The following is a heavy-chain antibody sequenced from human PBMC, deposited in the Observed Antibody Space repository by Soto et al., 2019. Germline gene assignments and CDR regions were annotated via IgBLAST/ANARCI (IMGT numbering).Heavy chain of an antibody. J-gene: IGHJ5*02. V-gene: IGHV3-21*01. CDR2: IGTSGSYI. Sequence: GGSLRLSCAVSGFIFSRYSMNWVRQAPGKGLEWVSSIGTSGSYIYDTDSVKGRFTISRDNTKDSLYLQMNSLRAEDTAIYYCARAREDIVFLNWFDPWGQGTLVTVSS. D-gene: IGHD2-15*01. CDR1: GFIFSRYS. CDR3: ARAREDIVFLNWFDP.